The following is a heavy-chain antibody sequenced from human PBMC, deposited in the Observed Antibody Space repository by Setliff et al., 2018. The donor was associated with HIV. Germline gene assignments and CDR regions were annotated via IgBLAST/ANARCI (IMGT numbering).Heavy chain of an antibody. D-gene: IGHD4-17*01. V-gene: IGHV5-51*01. Sequence: GESLKISCKGSEYRFTNYWTGWVRQMPGKGLEWLGNIYPADSDTRYSPSFQGQVTISADKSVTTAYLQWSSLKASDTAMYYCARRGGDYGDYGVDYWGQGTLVTVSS. CDR1: EYRFTNYW. CDR2: IYPADSDT. J-gene: IGHJ4*02. CDR3: ARRGGDYGDYGVDY.